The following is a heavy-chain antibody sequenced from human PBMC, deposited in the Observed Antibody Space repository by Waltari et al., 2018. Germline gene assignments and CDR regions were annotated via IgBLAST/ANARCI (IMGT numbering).Heavy chain of an antibody. D-gene: IGHD3-10*01. Sequence: EVQLVESGGVVVQPGGSLRLSCAASGFTFDDYTMHWVRQAPGKGLEWVSLISWDGGSTYYADSVKCRFTISRDNSKNSLYLQMNSLRTEDTALYYCAKITYGSGSYFDYWGQGTLVTVSS. J-gene: IGHJ4*02. V-gene: IGHV3-43*01. CDR3: AKITYGSGSYFDY. CDR1: GFTFDDYT. CDR2: ISWDGGST.